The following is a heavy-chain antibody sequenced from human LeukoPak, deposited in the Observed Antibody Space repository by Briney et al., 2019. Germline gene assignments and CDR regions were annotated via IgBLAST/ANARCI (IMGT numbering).Heavy chain of an antibody. Sequence: PGGSLRISCAASGFTFSNAWMSWVRQAPGKGLEWVGRIKSKTDGGTTDYAAPVKGRFTTSRDDSKNTLYLQMNSLKTEDTAVYYCTTQVRGYSSGWYPSEFDYWGQGTLVTVSS. CDR1: GFTFSNAW. CDR2: IKSKTDGGTT. V-gene: IGHV3-15*01. D-gene: IGHD6-19*01. CDR3: TTQVRGYSSGWYPSEFDY. J-gene: IGHJ4*02.